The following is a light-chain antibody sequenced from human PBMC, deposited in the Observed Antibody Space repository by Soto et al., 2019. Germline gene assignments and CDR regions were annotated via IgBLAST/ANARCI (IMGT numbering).Light chain of an antibody. CDR2: GAS. CDR1: QSVSSSY. J-gene: IGKJ5*01. V-gene: IGKV3-20*01. Sequence: EIVLTQSPGTLSLSPGERATLSCRASQSVSSSYLAWYQQKPGQAPRLLIYGASSRATGISDSFSGSESGTDFTLTISRLEPEDFAVYYGQQYGSSPRFGTFGQGTRLEIK. CDR3: QQYGSSPRFGT.